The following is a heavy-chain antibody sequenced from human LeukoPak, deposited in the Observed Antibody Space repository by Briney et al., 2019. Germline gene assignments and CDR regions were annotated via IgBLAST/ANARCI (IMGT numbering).Heavy chain of an antibody. V-gene: IGHV3-53*01. Sequence: GGSLRLSCAASGFTVSSNYMSWVRQAPGKGLEWVSVIYSAGTTYYADSVKGRFTISRDNSENTLCLQMNSLRAEDTAVYYCARGSLGTAMVHDCWGQGTLVTVSS. J-gene: IGHJ4*02. CDR1: GFTVSSNY. D-gene: IGHD5-18*01. CDR2: IYSAGTT. CDR3: ARGSLGTAMVHDC.